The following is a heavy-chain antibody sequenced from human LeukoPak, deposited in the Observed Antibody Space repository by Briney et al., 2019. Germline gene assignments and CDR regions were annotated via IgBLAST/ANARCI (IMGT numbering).Heavy chain of an antibody. Sequence: PSETLSVTCTVSGGSISSYYWSWIRQPGGKGLEWIGRIYTSGSTNYNPSLKSRVTMSVDTSKNQFSLKLSSVTAADTAVYYCARDYYDSSGYRNWFDPWGQGTLVTVSS. CDR1: GGSISSYY. J-gene: IGHJ5*02. V-gene: IGHV4-4*07. D-gene: IGHD3-22*01. CDR2: IYTSGST. CDR3: ARDYYDSSGYRNWFDP.